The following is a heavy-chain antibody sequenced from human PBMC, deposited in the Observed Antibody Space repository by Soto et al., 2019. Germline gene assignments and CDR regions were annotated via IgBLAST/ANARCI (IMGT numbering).Heavy chain of an antibody. V-gene: IGHV3-48*01. CDR1: GFTFSTYS. CDR3: AFSTGSGTNYYYYYMDV. CDR2: ISSNSRTI. J-gene: IGHJ6*03. D-gene: IGHD3-10*01. Sequence: GGSLRLSCAASGFTFSTYSMNWVRQAPGKGLEWISYISSNSRTIYYAESVKGRFTISRDNAKNSLYLQMNSLRAEDTAVYYCAFSTGSGTNYYYYYMDVWGRGTTVTVSS.